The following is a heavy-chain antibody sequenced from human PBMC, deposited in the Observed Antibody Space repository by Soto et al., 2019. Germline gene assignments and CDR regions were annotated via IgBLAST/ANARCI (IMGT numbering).Heavy chain of an antibody. V-gene: IGHV4-34*01. J-gene: IGHJ6*03. D-gene: IGHD6-13*01. CDR3: ARGPKGIAAAYYYYYMDV. Sequence: SETLSLTCAVYGGSFSGYYWSWIRQPPGKGLEWIGEINPSGSTNYNPSLKSRVTISVDTSKNQFSLKLSSVTAADTAVYYCARGPKGIAAAYYYYYMDVWGKGTTVTVSS. CDR1: GGSFSGYY. CDR2: INPSGST.